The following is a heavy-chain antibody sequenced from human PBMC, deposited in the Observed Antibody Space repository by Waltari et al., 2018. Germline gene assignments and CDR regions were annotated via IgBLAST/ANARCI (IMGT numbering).Heavy chain of an antibody. Sequence: QLQLQESGPGLVKPSETLSLTCTVPGGPISSSSYYWGWIRQPPGKGLEWIGSIYYSGSTYYNPSLKSRVTISVDTSKNQFSLKLSSVTAADTAVYYCARRGPVVGANYWGQGTLVTVSS. CDR2: IYYSGST. V-gene: IGHV4-39*01. CDR3: ARRGPVVGANY. CDR1: GGPISSSSYY. D-gene: IGHD1-26*01. J-gene: IGHJ4*02.